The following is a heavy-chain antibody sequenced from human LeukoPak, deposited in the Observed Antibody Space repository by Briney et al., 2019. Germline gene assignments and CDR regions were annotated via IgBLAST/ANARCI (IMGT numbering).Heavy chain of an antibody. V-gene: IGHV3-74*01. CDR1: GFTFSGFW. J-gene: IGHJ4*02. Sequence: GGSLRLSCAASGFTFSGFWMHWVRQAPGKGLVWVSRITEDASNTTYADSVKGRFTISRDNAKNTLYLQMNSLRAEDTAVYYCARDLAYGVDYWGQGTPVTVSS. CDR2: ITEDASNT. D-gene: IGHD4-17*01. CDR3: ARDLAYGVDY.